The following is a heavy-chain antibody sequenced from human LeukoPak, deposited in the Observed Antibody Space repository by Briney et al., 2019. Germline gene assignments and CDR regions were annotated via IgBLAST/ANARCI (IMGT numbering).Heavy chain of an antibody. CDR1: GFTFSSYG. V-gene: IGHV3-23*01. CDR3: AKPGAMMVLGVIYPYFDW. J-gene: IGHJ4*02. D-gene: IGHD3-10*01. Sequence: PGGSRRLSCAALGFTFSSYGMSWGGQGTGKGLEWVGAIIGGGVSTYYADSVKGRFTIPRAKTTVYLQMNSLRGEDTAVYYCAKPGAMMVLGVIYPYFDWWGQGTLVTVYS. CDR2: IIGGGVST.